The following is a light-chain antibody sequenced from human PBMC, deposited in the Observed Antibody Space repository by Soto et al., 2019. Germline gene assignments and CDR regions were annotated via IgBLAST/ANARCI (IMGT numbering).Light chain of an antibody. Sequence: QSVLSQPPSASGTPGQRVAISCSGSSSNIGRNTVNWYQQLPGTAPKLLIYDNNRRPSGVPDRFSGSKSGTSASLAISGLQSEDEADYYCAAWDDSLTGLNVFGTGTQLTVL. J-gene: IGLJ6*01. CDR3: AAWDDSLTGLNV. CDR1: SSNIGRNT. V-gene: IGLV1-44*01. CDR2: DNN.